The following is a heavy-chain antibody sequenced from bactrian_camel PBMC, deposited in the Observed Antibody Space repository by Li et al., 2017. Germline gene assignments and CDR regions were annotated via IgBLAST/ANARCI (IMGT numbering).Heavy chain of an antibody. CDR1: GYTYDTYC. V-gene: IGHV3S1*01. CDR3: AADYGLGPCPRDFFY. CDR2: IDTGDGST. J-gene: IGHJ4*01. Sequence: HVQLVESGGGSVQAGGSLRLSCAAPGYTYDTYCMGWFRQAPGQEREGVAAIDTGDGSTYYLNSVEGRFTISHDNAKNTLYLQMNSLKPEDTAMYYCAADYGLGPCPRDFFYWGLGTQVTVSS. D-gene: IGHD5*01.